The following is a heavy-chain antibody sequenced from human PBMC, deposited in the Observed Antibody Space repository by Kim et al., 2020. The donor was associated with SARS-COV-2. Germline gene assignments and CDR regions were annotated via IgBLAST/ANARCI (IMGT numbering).Heavy chain of an antibody. V-gene: IGHV3-49*04. J-gene: IGHJ4*02. CDR2: IRSKAYGGTT. D-gene: IGHD3-10*01. CDR3: TRDPVWQPGEYYFDY. Sequence: GGSLRLSCTASGFTFGDYAMSWVRQAPGKGLEWVCFIRSKAYGGTTEYAASVRGRFTISRDDSKSIAYLQMNSLKTEDTAVYYCTRDPVWQPGEYYFDYWGQGTLLTVSS. CDR1: GFTFGDYA.